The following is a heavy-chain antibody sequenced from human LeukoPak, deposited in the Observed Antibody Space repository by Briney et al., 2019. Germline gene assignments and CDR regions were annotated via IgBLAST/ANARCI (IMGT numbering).Heavy chain of an antibody. CDR3: ARDHVLSRDVGAFDI. CDR1: GYTFTSYY. V-gene: IGHV1-46*01. Sequence: GASVKVSCKASGYTFTSYYMHWVRQAPGQGLEWMGIINPSGGSTSYAQKFQGRVTMTRDTSTSTVYMELSSLRSEDTAVYYCARDHVLSRDVGAFDIWGQGTMVTVSS. D-gene: IGHD3-10*01. J-gene: IGHJ3*02. CDR2: INPSGGST.